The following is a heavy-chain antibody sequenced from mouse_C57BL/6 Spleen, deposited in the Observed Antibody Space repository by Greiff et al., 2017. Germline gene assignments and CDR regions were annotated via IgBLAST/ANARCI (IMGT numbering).Heavy chain of an antibody. V-gene: IGHV3-6*01. CDR1: GYSITSGYY. Sequence: EVQLVESGPGLVKPSQSLSLTCSVTGYSITSGYYWNWIRQFPGNKLEWMGYISYDGSNNYNPSLKNRISITRDTSKNQFFLKLNSVTTEDTATYYCARSPNYYGSSPAWFAYWGQGTLVTVSA. J-gene: IGHJ3*01. CDR3: ARSPNYYGSSPAWFAY. CDR2: ISYDGSN. D-gene: IGHD1-1*01.